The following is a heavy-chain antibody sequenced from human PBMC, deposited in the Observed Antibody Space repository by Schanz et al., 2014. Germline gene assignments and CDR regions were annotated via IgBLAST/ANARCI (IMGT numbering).Heavy chain of an antibody. Sequence: QVQLVESGGGVVQPGRSLRLSCATSGLNFDYYGMNWVRQAPGKGLEWVANIGYVGSEKYYVDSVKGRFTISRDNSKDTLYLQMSGLTPEDTAVYYCARGPIPIQGVPMDFWGQGTLVTVSS. CDR3: ARGPIPIQGVPMDF. CDR1: GLNFDYYG. CDR2: IGYVGSEK. D-gene: IGHD3-10*01. J-gene: IGHJ4*02. V-gene: IGHV3-33*01.